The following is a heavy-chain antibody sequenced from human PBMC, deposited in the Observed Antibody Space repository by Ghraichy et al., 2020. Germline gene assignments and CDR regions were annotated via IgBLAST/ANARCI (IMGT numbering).Heavy chain of an antibody. CDR3: ANGPKQWLVPGYFQH. J-gene: IGHJ1*01. Sequence: GGSLRLSCAASGFTFSSYGMHWVRQAPGKGLEWVAFIRYDGSNKYYADSVKGRFTISRDNSKNTLYLQMNSLRAEDTAVYYCANGPKQWLVPGYFQHWGQGTLVTVSS. CDR1: GFTFSSYG. V-gene: IGHV3-30*02. D-gene: IGHD6-19*01. CDR2: IRYDGSNK.